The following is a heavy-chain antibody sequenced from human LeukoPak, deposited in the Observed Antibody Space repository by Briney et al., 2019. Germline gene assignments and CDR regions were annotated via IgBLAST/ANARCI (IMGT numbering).Heavy chain of an antibody. CDR2: INPNSGGT. CDR3: ARDYLEYGDYGHGT. V-gene: IGHV1-2*02. Sequence: ASVKVSCKASGYTFTGYYMHWVRQAPGQGLEWMGWINPNSGGTNYAQKFQGRVTITRNTSISTAYMELSSLRSEDTAVYYCARDYLEYGDYGHGTWGQGTLVTVSS. J-gene: IGHJ5*02. D-gene: IGHD4-17*01. CDR1: GYTFTGYY.